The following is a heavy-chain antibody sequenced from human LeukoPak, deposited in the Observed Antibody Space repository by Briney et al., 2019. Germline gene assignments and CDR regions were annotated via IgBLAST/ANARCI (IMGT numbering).Heavy chain of an antibody. D-gene: IGHD3-10*01. V-gene: IGHV3-23*01. J-gene: IGHJ4*02. CDR1: GLTFSSYA. CDR2: ISGSGGST. CDR3: AKDQEDYGSAEDY. Sequence: QPGGSLRLSCAASGLTFSSYAMSWVRQAPGKGLEWVSAISGSGGSTYYADSVKGRFTISRDNSKNTLYLQMNSLRAEDTAVYYCAKDQEDYGSAEDYWGQGTLVTVSS.